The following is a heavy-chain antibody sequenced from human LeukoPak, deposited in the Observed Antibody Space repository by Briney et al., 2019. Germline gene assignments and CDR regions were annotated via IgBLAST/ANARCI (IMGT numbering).Heavy chain of an antibody. D-gene: IGHD3-22*01. Sequence: GGSLRLSCAASGFTFSTSVMSWVRQAPGKGLEWVSVIYSGGSTYYADSVKGRFTISRDNSKNTLYLQMNSLRAEDTAAYYCARGEGYYDSSGYAGAFDIWGQGTMVTVSS. J-gene: IGHJ3*02. V-gene: IGHV3-53*01. CDR1: GFTFSTSV. CDR3: ARGEGYYDSSGYAGAFDI. CDR2: IYSGGST.